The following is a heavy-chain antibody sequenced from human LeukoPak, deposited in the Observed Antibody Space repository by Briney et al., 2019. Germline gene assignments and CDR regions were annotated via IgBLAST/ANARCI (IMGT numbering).Heavy chain of an antibody. V-gene: IGHV3-30-3*01. J-gene: IGHJ4*02. CDR3: PRDEFELDTPFDY. Sequence: GGSLRLSCAASGFTFSSYAIHWVRQAPGKGLEGVAVVSYDGSNKYYAASVKGRFTISRDNSKNTLYLQMNSLRAEDTAVYYCPRDEFELDTPFDYWGQGTLVTSPQ. D-gene: IGHD1-7*01. CDR1: GFTFSSYA. CDR2: VSYDGSNK.